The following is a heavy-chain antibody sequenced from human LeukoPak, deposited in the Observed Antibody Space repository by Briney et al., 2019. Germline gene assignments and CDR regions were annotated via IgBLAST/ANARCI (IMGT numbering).Heavy chain of an antibody. J-gene: IGHJ6*03. CDR1: GGSIGSYY. Sequence: SETLSLTCTVSGGSIGSYYWSWIRQPPGKGLEWIGYIYYSGSTNYNPSLKSRVTISVDTSKNQFSLKLSSVTAADTAVYYCARLVYDYVWGSYPYYYYYMDVWGKGTTVTVSS. CDR3: ARLVYDYVWGSYPYYYYYMDV. D-gene: IGHD3-16*02. CDR2: IYYSGST. V-gene: IGHV4-59*01.